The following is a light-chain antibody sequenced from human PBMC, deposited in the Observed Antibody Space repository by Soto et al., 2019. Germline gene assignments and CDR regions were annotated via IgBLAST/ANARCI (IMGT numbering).Light chain of an antibody. CDR1: QSLLHTNVYNY. CDR3: MQALQTHGWT. Sequence: DIVMTQSPLSLPVTPGESASISCRSSQSLLHTNVYNYLDWYLQKPGQPPQLLIYLGSNRAPGVPDRFSGSGSGTDFTLKISRVEAEDVGVYFCMQALQTHGWTLGQGTKVEIK. V-gene: IGKV2-28*01. J-gene: IGKJ1*01. CDR2: LGS.